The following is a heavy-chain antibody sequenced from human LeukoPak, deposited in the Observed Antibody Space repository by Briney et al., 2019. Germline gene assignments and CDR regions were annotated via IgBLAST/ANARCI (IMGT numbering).Heavy chain of an antibody. CDR1: GFTLSSYG. Sequence: GGTLRLSCAASGFTLSSYGMSWVRQAPGKGLEWVSAISGSGGSTYYADSVKGRFTISRDNSKNTLYLQMNSLRAEDTAVYYCARDSGSFDYWGQGTLVTVSS. CDR3: ARDSGSFDY. V-gene: IGHV3-23*01. J-gene: IGHJ4*02. D-gene: IGHD1-26*01. CDR2: ISGSGGST.